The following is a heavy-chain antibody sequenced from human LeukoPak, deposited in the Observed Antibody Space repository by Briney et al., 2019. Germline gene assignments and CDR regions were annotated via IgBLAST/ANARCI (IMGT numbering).Heavy chain of an antibody. J-gene: IGHJ4*02. CDR3: ARDGDPGLYDILTGYYGGDFDY. CDR1: GFTFSSYG. CDR2: IRYDGSNK. Sequence: PGGSLRLSCAASGFTFSSYGMHWVRQAPGKGLEWVAFIRYDGSNKYYADSVKGRFTISRDNSKNTLYLQMNSLRAEDTAVYYCARDGDPGLYDILTGYYGGDFDYWGQGTLVTVSS. D-gene: IGHD3-9*01. V-gene: IGHV3-30*02.